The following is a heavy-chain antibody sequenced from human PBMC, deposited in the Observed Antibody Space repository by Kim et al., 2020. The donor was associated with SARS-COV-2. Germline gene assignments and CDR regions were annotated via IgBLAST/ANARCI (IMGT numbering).Heavy chain of an antibody. Sequence: NPSLKSRVTMSVDTSKNQFSLNLNSLSAADTAIYYCARGMDGYYDVPSFDFWGQGTLVTVSS. D-gene: IGHD3-16*01. CDR3: ARGMDGYYDVPSFDF. V-gene: IGHV4-59*09. J-gene: IGHJ4*02.